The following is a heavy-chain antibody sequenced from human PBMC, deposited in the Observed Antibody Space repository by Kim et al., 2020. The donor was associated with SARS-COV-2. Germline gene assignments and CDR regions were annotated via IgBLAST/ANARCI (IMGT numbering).Heavy chain of an antibody. Sequence: SHPALKSRVTISVDTSKNQFSLKLSSVTAADTAVYYCARHGRPAAIFPDYWGQGTLVTVSS. D-gene: IGHD2-2*01. CDR3: ARHGRPAAIFPDY. V-gene: IGHV4-39*01. J-gene: IGHJ4*02.